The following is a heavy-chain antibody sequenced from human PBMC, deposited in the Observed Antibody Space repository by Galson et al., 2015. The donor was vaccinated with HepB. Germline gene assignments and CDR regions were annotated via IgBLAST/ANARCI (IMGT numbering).Heavy chain of an antibody. CDR1: GYTFTTHG. Sequence: SVKVSCKASGYTFTTHGISWVRQAPGQGLEWMGWISAYNDDRNYAQKLQGRVTMTTDTSTTTAYMELRSLRSDDTAVYYCARDSFDSSGYLVGYFDHWGQGTLVTVSS. D-gene: IGHD3-22*01. CDR2: ISAYNDDR. CDR3: ARDSFDSSGYLVGYFDH. V-gene: IGHV1-18*01. J-gene: IGHJ4*02.